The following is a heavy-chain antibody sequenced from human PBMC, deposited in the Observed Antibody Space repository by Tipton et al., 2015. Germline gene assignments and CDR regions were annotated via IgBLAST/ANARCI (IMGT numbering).Heavy chain of an antibody. CDR3: ARLRGYTYGYFDY. D-gene: IGHD5-18*01. V-gene: IGHV4-34*01. J-gene: IGHJ4*02. Sequence: TLSLTCAVYGGSFTGYYWGWIRQPPGKGLEWIGSIYSSGTTYYNPSLKSRLTISVDTSKNQFSLKVNSVTAADTAVYYCARLRGYTYGYFDYWSQGTLVTVSS. CDR2: IYSSGTT. CDR1: GGSFTGYY.